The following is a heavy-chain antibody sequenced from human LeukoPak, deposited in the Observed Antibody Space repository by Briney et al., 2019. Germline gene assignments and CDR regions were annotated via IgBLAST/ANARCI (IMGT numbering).Heavy chain of an antibody. D-gene: IGHD6-13*01. V-gene: IGHV3-15*01. J-gene: IGHJ6*02. CDR3: STAIAAGISYYYYGMDV. CDR2: IKSKTDGETI. Sequence: GGSLRLSCAASGFIFRNAWMNWVRQAPGKGLEWVGRIKSKTDGETIDYAAPVKGRFTISRDDSKNTLYLQMNSLKTEDTGAYFCSTAIAAGISYYYYGMDVWGQGTTVSVS. CDR1: GFIFRNAW.